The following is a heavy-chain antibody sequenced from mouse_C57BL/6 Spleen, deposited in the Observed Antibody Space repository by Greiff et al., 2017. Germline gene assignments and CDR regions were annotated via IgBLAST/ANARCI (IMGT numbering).Heavy chain of an antibody. CDR2: IHPNSGST. V-gene: IGHV1-64*01. J-gene: IGHJ4*01. D-gene: IGHD1-1*01. CDR3: ASTETTVVASYRAMDY. CDR1: GYTFTSYW. Sequence: VQLQQSGAELVKPGASVKLSCKASGYTFTSYWMHWVKQRPGQGLEWIGMIHPNSGSTNYNEKFKSKATLTVDKSSSTAYMQLSSLTSEDSAVYDCASTETTVVASYRAMDYWGQGTSVTVSS.